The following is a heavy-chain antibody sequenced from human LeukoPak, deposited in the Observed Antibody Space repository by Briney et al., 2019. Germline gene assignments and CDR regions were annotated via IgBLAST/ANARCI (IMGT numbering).Heavy chain of an antibody. CDR2: TYKSGP. V-gene: IGHV4-59*01. CDR3: ARATKERLLWFGELFPRRVAADYYYYYYMDV. J-gene: IGHJ6*03. D-gene: IGHD3-10*01. CDR1: GGSISGYY. Sequence: SETLSLTCAVSGGSISGYYWSWIRQPPGKGLEWIGYTYKSGPNYNPSLKSRVTISGDTSKNQFSLNLSSVTAADTAVYYCARATKERLLWFGELFPRRVAADYYYYYYMDVWGKGTTGTISS.